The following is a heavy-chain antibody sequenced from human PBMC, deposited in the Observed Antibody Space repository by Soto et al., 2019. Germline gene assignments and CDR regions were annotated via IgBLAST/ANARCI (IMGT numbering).Heavy chain of an antibody. CDR3: AAPYSSSWYYYGMDV. J-gene: IGHJ6*02. V-gene: IGHV1-69*06. D-gene: IGHD6-13*01. Sequence: GASVKVSCKASGGTFSSYAISWVRQAPGQGLEWMGGIIPIFGTANYAQKFQGRVTITADKSTSTAYMELSSLRSEDTAVYYCAAPYSSSWYYYGMDVWGQGTKVTVSS. CDR1: GGTFSSYA. CDR2: IIPIFGTA.